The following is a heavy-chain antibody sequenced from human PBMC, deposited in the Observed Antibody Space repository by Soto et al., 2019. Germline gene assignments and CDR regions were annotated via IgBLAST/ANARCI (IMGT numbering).Heavy chain of an antibody. Sequence: SETLSLTCAVYGGSFSGYFWIWIRQPPGKGLEWIGEINHNGSTNYNPSLKSRVTISVDTSKKQVSLKLRSVTAADTAVYYCARDVQVTKELRFFDSWGQGTLVTVSS. V-gene: IGHV4-34*01. CDR2: INHNGST. CDR1: GGSFSGYF. CDR3: ARDVQVTKELRFFDS. J-gene: IGHJ4*02. D-gene: IGHD4-17*01.